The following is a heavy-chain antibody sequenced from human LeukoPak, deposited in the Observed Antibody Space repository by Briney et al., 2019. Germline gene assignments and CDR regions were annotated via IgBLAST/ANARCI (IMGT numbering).Heavy chain of an antibody. J-gene: IGHJ4*02. Sequence: SETLSLTCTVSGGSISSSSYYWGWIRQPPGKGLEWIGSIYYSGSTYYNPSLKSRVTISVDTSKNQFSLKLSSVTAADTAVYYCAREAEWLAPFDYWGQGTLVTVSS. D-gene: IGHD6-19*01. V-gene: IGHV4-39*07. CDR1: GGSISSSSYY. CDR2: IYYSGST. CDR3: AREAEWLAPFDY.